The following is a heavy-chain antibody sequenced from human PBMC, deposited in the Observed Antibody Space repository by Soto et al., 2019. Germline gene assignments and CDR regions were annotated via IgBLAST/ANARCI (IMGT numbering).Heavy chain of an antibody. D-gene: IGHD3-16*01. V-gene: IGHV4-31*03. Sequence: PSETLSLTCTVSGGSISSGGYYWSWIRQHPGKGLECIGYIYYSGSTYYNPSLKSRVTISVDTSKNQFSLKLSSVTAADTAVYYCARVVGLGGMEVWGQGTTVTVSS. CDR1: GGSISSGGYY. CDR2: IYYSGST. J-gene: IGHJ6*02. CDR3: ARVVGLGGMEV.